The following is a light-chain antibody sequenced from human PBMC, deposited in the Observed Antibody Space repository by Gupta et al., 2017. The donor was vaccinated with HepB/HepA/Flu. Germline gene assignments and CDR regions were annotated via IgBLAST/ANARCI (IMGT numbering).Light chain of an antibody. CDR2: SNN. CDR3: AAWDDSLSGVV. J-gene: IGLJ2*01. V-gene: IGLV1-47*02. CDR1: SSNIGSNY. Sequence: QSVLTQPPSASVTPGQRVTISCSGSSSNIGSNYVYWYQQLPGTAPKLLIYSNNQRPSGVPDRFSGSKSGTSASLAISGLRSEDEADYYCAAWDDSLSGVVFGGGTKLTVL.